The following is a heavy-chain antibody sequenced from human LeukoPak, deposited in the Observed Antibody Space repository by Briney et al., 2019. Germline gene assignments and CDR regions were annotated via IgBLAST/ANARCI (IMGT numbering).Heavy chain of an antibody. V-gene: IGHV4-39*01. J-gene: IGHJ5*02. CDR1: GGSISSSGDY. D-gene: IGHD1-26*01. CDR3: ARHEYSGSYYGLSWFDP. Sequence: SETLSLTCTVSGGSISSSGDYWGWIRQPPGKGLEWIASIYYSGSTYYNPSPKSRVTISVDTSKNQLSLKLSSLTAADTAVYYCARHEYSGSYYGLSWFDPWGQGTLVTISS. CDR2: IYYSGST.